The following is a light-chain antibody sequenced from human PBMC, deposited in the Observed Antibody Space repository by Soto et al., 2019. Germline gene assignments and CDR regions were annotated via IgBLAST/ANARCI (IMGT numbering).Light chain of an antibody. J-gene: IGLJ2*01. CDR3: SSYTSSSTLGVV. CDR2: EVS. V-gene: IGLV2-18*02. Sequence: QSVLTQPPSVSGSPGQSVTISCTGTSSDVGSYNRVSWYQQPPGTAPKLMIYEVSNRPSGVPDRFSGSKSGNTASLTISGLQAEDEADYYCSSYTSSSTLGVVFGGGTKLTV. CDR1: SSDVGSYNR.